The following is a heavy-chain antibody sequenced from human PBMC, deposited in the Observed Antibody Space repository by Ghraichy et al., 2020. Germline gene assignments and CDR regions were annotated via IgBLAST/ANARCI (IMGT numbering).Heavy chain of an antibody. J-gene: IGHJ6*02. V-gene: IGHV3-74*01. CDR2: INSDGSST. D-gene: IGHD3-3*01. CDR1: GFTFSSYW. CDR3: ARSPRSGYYYMDV. Sequence: GGSLRLSCAASGFTFSSYWMHWVRQAPGKGLVWVSRINSDGSSTSYADSVKGRFTISRDNAKNTLYLQMNSLRAEDTAVYYCARSPRSGYYYMDVWGQGTTVTVSS.